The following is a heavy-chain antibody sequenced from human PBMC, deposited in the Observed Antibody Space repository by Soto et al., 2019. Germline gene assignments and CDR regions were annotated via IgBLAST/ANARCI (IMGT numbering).Heavy chain of an antibody. CDR1: GFSLSTSGVG. V-gene: IGHV2-5*02. D-gene: IGHD6-19*01. CDR3: AHIAGKWLVMGLDY. Sequence: QITLKESGPTLVKPTQTLTLTCTFSGFSLSTSGVGVGWIRQPPGKALESLAHIYWDDDKRYSPSLKSSLTITKHTTKNQVVLTMTNMDPVDTATYYCAHIAGKWLVMGLDYWGQGTLVTVSS. CDR2: IYWDDDK. J-gene: IGHJ4*02.